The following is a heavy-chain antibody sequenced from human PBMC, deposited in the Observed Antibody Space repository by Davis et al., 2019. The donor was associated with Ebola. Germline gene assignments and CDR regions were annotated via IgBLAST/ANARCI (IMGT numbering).Heavy chain of an antibody. Sequence: GESLKISCAAPGFTFSSYAMSWARQAPGMRLEWVSGISGSGGSTYYADSVKGRLTISRDNSKNTLYLQMNSLRAEDTAVYYCAKGYSTLEYNWFDPWGQGTLVTVSS. V-gene: IGHV3-23*01. J-gene: IGHJ5*02. D-gene: IGHD3-3*01. CDR1: GFTFSSYA. CDR2: ISGSGGST. CDR3: AKGYSTLEYNWFDP.